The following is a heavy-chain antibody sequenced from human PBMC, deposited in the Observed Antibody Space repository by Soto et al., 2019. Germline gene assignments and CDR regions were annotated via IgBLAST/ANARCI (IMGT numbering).Heavy chain of an antibody. CDR3: ARDLWRDIVVVPAPLFDY. CDR2: IIPILGIA. Sequence: GASVKVSCKASGGTFSSYTISWVRQAPGQGLEWMGRIIPILGIANYAQKFQGRVTITADKSTSTAYMELSSLRSEDTAVYYCARDLWRDIVVVPAPLFDYWGQGTLVTVSS. V-gene: IGHV1-69*04. CDR1: GGTFSSYT. J-gene: IGHJ4*02. D-gene: IGHD2-2*01.